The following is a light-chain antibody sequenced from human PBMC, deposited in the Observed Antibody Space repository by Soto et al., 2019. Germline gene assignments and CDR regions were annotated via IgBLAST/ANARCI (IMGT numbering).Light chain of an antibody. CDR1: QSVSSSY. CDR2: GAS. Sequence: ESVLTQSPGTLSMSPGERATLSCRASQSVSSSYSAWYQQKPGQAPRLLIYGASRRATGIPDRFSGSGSGTDFTLTISRLEPYDFAVYYCQQYGSSPFTFGPGTKVDIK. CDR3: QQYGSSPFT. J-gene: IGKJ3*01. V-gene: IGKV3-20*01.